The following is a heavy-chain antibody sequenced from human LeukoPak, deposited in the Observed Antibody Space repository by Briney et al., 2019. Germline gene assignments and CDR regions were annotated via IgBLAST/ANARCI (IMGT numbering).Heavy chain of an antibody. CDR3: ARRGRVAGIDY. CDR1: GGSISSSSYY. Sequence: SETLSLTCTVSGGSISSSSYYWGWIRQPPGKGLEWIGSIYHSGSTYYNPSLKSRVTISVDTSKNQYSLKLSSVTAADTAVYYCARRGRVAGIDYWGQGTLVTVSS. CDR2: IYHSGST. V-gene: IGHV4-39*01. J-gene: IGHJ4*02. D-gene: IGHD6-19*01.